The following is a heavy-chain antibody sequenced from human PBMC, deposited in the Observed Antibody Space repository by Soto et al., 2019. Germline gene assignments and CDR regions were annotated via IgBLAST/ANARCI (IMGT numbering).Heavy chain of an antibody. CDR2: ISYDGSNK. D-gene: IGHD3-22*01. J-gene: IGHJ4*02. Sequence: GGSLRLSCAASGFTFSSYAMHWVRQAPGKGLEWVAVISYDGSNKYYADSVKGRFTISRDNSKNTLYLQMNSLRAEDTAVYYCAREESDDSSGYYTLDDWGQGTRVTVAS. V-gene: IGHV3-30-3*01. CDR1: GFTFSSYA. CDR3: AREESDDSSGYYTLDD.